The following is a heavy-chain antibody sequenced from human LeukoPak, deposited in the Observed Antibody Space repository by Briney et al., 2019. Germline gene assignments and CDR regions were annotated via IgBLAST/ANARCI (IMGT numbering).Heavy chain of an antibody. CDR3: ARLRYHDFWSGYWKYYYYMDV. V-gene: IGHV3-21*01. CDR2: ISSSSIYI. D-gene: IGHD3-3*01. CDR1: GFTFSSHS. Sequence: GGSLRLSCAASGFTFSSHSMNWVRQAPGKGLEWVSSISSSSIYIYYADSVKGRFTISRDNAKNSLYLQMNSLRAEDTAVYYCARLRYHDFWSGYWKYYYYMDVWGKGTTVTVSS. J-gene: IGHJ6*03.